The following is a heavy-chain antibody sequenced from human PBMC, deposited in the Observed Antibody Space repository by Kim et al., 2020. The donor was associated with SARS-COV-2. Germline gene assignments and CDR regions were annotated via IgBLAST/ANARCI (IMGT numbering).Heavy chain of an antibody. V-gene: IGHV3-48*02. Sequence: YVESVKGRFTISRDNAKNSLSLQMNSLRDEDSAVYYCARDSRTAYGMDVWGQGTTVTVSS. J-gene: IGHJ6*02. CDR3: ARDSRTAYGMDV.